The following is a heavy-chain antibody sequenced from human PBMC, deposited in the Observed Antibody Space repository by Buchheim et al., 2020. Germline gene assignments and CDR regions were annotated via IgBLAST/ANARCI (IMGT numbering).Heavy chain of an antibody. CDR3: ARQLSSYDFWSGYYTGYYGMDV. Sequence: QVQLQESGPGLVKPSETLSLTCTVSGGSISSYYWSWIRQPQGKGLEWIGYIYYSGSTNYNPFLKSRVTISVDTSKNQFSLKLSSVTAADTAVYYCARQLSSYDFWSGYYTGYYGMDVWGQGTT. CDR1: GGSISSYY. CDR2: IYYSGST. J-gene: IGHJ6*02. V-gene: IGHV4-59*08. D-gene: IGHD3-3*01.